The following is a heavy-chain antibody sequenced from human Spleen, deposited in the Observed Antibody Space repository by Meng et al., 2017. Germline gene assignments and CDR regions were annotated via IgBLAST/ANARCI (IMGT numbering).Heavy chain of an antibody. V-gene: IGHV3-33*08. Sequence: GESLKISCAASGFTVDCSEMSWVRQAPGKGLEWVAVIWYDGSNKYYADSVKGRFTISRDNSKNTLYLQMNSLKTEDTALYYCTIYRSGHIWGQGTMVTVSS. CDR3: TIYRSGHI. D-gene: IGHD6-19*01. J-gene: IGHJ3*02. CDR1: GFTVDCSE. CDR2: IWYDGSNK.